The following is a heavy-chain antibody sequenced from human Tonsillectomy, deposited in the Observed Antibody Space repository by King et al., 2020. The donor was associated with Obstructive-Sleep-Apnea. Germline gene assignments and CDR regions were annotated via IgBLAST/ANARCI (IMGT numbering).Heavy chain of an antibody. V-gene: IGHV3-15*01. CDR3: TTDPRD. D-gene: IGHD3-10*01. CDR2: IKSKNEGGTI. Sequence: VQLVESGGGLVKPGGSLRLSCEASGFIFSKTWMSWVRQAPGKGLEWIGRIKSKNEGGTIDYAPPVKVRFTISRDYSESTVYLKMNSLKTEDTAVYYCTTDPRDWGQGTLVTVSA. CDR1: GFIFSKTW. J-gene: IGHJ4*02.